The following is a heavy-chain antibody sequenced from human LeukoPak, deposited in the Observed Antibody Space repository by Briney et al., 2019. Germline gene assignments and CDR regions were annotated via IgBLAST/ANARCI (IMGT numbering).Heavy chain of an antibody. J-gene: IGHJ3*02. D-gene: IGHD6-19*01. CDR2: INPSGGST. CDR1: GYTFTIYY. Sequence: EASVKVPCTASGYTFTIYYMHWVRQAPGQGLEWMGIINPSGGSTSYAQKFQGRVTMTGDTSTSTVYMELSSLRSEDTAVYYCARDGKYSSGWITAFDIWGHGTMFSVSS. CDR3: ARDGKYSSGWITAFDI. V-gene: IGHV1-46*01.